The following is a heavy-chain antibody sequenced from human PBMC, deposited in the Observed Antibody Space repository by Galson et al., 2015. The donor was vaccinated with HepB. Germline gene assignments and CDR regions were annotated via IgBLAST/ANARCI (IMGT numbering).Heavy chain of an antibody. CDR1: GDSVSNHGAT. V-gene: IGHV6-1*01. CDR2: TYYRSTWKN. J-gene: IGHJ4*02. Sequence: CAISGDSVSNHGATWNWIRQSPSRGLEWLGRTYYRSTWKNDYAVSMKSRLTINSDTSRNQFSLQLNSVTPEDTAVYYCARQYGSVFDSWGQGTLVTVSS. CDR3: ARQYGSVFDS. D-gene: IGHD6-19*01.